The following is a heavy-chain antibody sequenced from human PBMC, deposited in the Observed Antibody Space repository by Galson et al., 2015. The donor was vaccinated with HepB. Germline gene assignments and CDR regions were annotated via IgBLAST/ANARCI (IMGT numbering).Heavy chain of an antibody. D-gene: IGHD3-16*01. CDR1: GFTLSDYG. J-gene: IGHJ3*02. CDR3: TRDRSTTSIGWGMTISSHHGFDI. Sequence: SLRLSCAASGFTLSDYGMNWVRQAPGKGLEWVSYFGGSGETVSYAESVKGRFTISRDDATNSLFLQMSSLRAEDTAIYFCTRDRSTTSIGWGMTISSHHGFDIWGQGAMVTVSS. CDR2: FGGSGETV. V-gene: IGHV3-48*01.